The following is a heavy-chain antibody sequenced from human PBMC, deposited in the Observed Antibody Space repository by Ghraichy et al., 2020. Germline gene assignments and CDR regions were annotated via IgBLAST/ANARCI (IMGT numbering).Heavy chain of an antibody. Sequence: SVKVSCKASGGAAGGTFRSYAISWVRQAPGQGLEWMGGIIPVFDRATYAQSFLGRVTITADKSTTTAYMELSSLRSEDTAVYYCARCDAAFREFDYWGQGTLVTVSS. CDR3: ARCDAAFREFDY. V-gene: IGHV1-69*06. D-gene: IGHD3-10*01. J-gene: IGHJ4*02. CDR2: IIPVFDRA. CDR1: GGAAGGTFRSYA.